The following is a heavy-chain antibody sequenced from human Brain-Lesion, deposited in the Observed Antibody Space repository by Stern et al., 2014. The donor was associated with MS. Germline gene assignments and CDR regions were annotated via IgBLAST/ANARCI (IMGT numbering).Heavy chain of an antibody. D-gene: IGHD2-2*01. CDR1: GGSISSGGYY. Sequence: QDQLVQSGPGLVKPSQTLSLSCTVSGGSISSGGYYWSWIRQPAGKGLEWIGRIFNSGSTSYNPSLKSRGTISIDTSKTQFSLRLNSMTAADTAVYYCARGRVVPGFQYYATDVWGQGTTVIVSS. CDR2: IFNSGST. V-gene: IGHV4-61*02. J-gene: IGHJ6*02. CDR3: ARGRVVPGFQYYATDV.